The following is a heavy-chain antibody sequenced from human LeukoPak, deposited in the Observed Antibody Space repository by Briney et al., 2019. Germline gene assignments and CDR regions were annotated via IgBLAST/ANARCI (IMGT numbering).Heavy chain of an antibody. CDR3: ARENWDIVAIPMDV. V-gene: IGHV3-48*01. J-gene: IGHJ6*04. CDR2: ISSSSSTI. D-gene: IGHD5-12*01. CDR1: GFTFSSYS. Sequence: GGSLRLSCAASGFTFSSYSMNWVRQAPGKGLEWVSYISSSSSTIYYADSVRGRFIISRDNAKDSLYLQMNSLRAEDTAVYYCARENWDIVAIPMDVWGKGTTVTVSS.